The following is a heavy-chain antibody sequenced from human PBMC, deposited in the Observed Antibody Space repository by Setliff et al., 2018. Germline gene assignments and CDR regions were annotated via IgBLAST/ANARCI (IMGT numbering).Heavy chain of an antibody. CDR3: ARMGRGYSYGYILYYGMDV. Sequence: SETLSLTCTVSGGSISSHYWSWIRQPPGKGLEWIGSIYYSGSTNYNPSLKSRVTISVDTSKNQFSLKLSSVTAADTAVYYCARMGRGYSYGYILYYGMDVWGQGTTVTVSS. J-gene: IGHJ6*02. D-gene: IGHD5-18*01. CDR1: GGSISSHY. CDR2: IYYSGST. V-gene: IGHV4-59*11.